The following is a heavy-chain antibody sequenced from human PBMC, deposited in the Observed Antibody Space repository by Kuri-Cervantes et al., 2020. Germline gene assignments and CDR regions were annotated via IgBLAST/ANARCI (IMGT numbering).Heavy chain of an antibody. Sequence: SETLSLTCTVSGYSISSGYYWGWIRQPPGKGLEWIGSIYHSGNTYYNPSLKSQLNKSVDTSKNQFSLKLSSVTAADTALYYCARVEWELRPGWFDHWVQGTLVTVSS. V-gene: IGHV4-38-2*02. J-gene: IGHJ5*02. CDR3: ARVEWELRPGWFDH. D-gene: IGHD1-26*01. CDR2: IYHSGNT. CDR1: GYSISSGYY.